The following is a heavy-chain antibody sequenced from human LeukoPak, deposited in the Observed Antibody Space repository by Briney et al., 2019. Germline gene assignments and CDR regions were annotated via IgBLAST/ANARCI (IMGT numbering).Heavy chain of an antibody. D-gene: IGHD4-17*01. J-gene: IGHJ4*02. CDR2: ISGYNGNT. CDR3: ARDLSVGRQNYGEPFDY. V-gene: IGHV1-18*01. CDR1: GYAFTNYG. Sequence: ASVKVSCKTSGYAFTNYGISWVRQAPGQGPEWMGWISGYNGNTNYVQKFQGRVTMTTDTSTSTAYMELRSLRSDDTAVYYYARDLSVGRQNYGEPFDYWGQGTLVSVSS.